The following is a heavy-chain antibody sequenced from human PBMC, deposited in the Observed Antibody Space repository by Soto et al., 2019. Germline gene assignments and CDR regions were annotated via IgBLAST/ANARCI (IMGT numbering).Heavy chain of an antibody. CDR3: ATKATSSGYYPFDY. D-gene: IGHD3-22*01. CDR2: MGGDSRT. J-gene: IGHJ4*02. V-gene: IGHV3-23*05. CDR1: GFNFTNYA. Sequence: PGGSLRLSCAASGFNFTNYAMSWVRQAPGKGLEWVSTMGGDSRTYYADSVKGRFTISRDNSKDTLFLQMSGLRAEDTALYYCATKATSSGYYPFDYWGQGXLVTVYS.